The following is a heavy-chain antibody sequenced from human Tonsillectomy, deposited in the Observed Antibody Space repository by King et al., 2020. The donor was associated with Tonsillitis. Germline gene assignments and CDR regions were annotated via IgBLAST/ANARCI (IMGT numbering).Heavy chain of an antibody. CDR1: GFTFSAYF. V-gene: IGHV3-72*01. CDR2: IRNKPSGYTT. J-gene: IGHJ4*02. Sequence: VQLVESGGGLVQPGGSLSLSCAASGFTFSAYFMGWVRQTPGKGLEWIGRIRNKPSGYTTEYAASVKGRFSISRDDSRNSLYLQMNSLKSDDTAVYYCTKGDCRGGNCYAGDFWGQGTLVTVSS. CDR3: TKGDCRGGNCYAGDF. D-gene: IGHD2-15*01.